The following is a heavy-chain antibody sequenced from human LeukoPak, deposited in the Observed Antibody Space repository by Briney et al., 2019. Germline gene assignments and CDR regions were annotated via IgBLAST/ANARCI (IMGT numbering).Heavy chain of an antibody. V-gene: IGHV4-39*07. CDR1: GGSIISNSYY. CDR2: IYYSGST. CDR3: ARDGAVAGILDAFDI. J-gene: IGHJ3*02. Sequence: SETLSLTCPVSGGSIISNSYYWGWIRQPPGKGLQWIGSIYYSGSTFYNPSLKSRVTISIDTSKRQFSLRLSSVTAADTAVYYCARDGAVAGILDAFDIWGQGTMVTVSS. D-gene: IGHD6-19*01.